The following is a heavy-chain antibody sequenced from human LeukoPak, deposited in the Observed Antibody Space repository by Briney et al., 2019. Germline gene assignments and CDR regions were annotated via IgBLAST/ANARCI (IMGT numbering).Heavy chain of an antibody. CDR1: GFTFSSYG. CDR3: ARDSEATDHLFDY. V-gene: IGHV3-33*01. CDR2: IWYDGSNK. Sequence: GRSLRLSCAASGFTFSSYGMHWVRQAPGKGLELVAVIWYDGSNKYYADSVKGRFTISRDNSKNTLYLQMNSLRAEDTAVYYCARDSEATDHLFDYWGQGTLVTVSS. J-gene: IGHJ4*02. D-gene: IGHD1-26*01.